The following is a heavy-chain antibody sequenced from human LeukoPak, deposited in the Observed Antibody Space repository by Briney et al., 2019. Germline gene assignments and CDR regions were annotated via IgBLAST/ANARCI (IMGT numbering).Heavy chain of an antibody. J-gene: IGHJ4*02. CDR3: ASSTGYSSSWPLDY. Sequence: ASVKVSCKASGYTFTSYGISWVRQAPGQGLEWMGRIIPILGIANYAQKFQGRVTITADKSTSTAYMELSSLRSEDTAVYYCASSTGYSSSWPLDYWGQGTLVTVSS. V-gene: IGHV1-69*04. CDR1: GYTFTSYG. CDR2: IIPILGIA. D-gene: IGHD6-13*01.